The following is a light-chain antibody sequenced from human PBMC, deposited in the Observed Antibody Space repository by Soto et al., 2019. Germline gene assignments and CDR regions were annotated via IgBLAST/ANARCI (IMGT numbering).Light chain of an antibody. J-gene: IGLJ1*01. CDR2: EVG. Sequence: QSVLTQPASVSGSPGQSITISCTGTSGDIENNNLVSWYQQHPGKPHKLMLYEVGKRPSGGSNRFSGSKSGNTASLKISVSQAESEDDYYCCSHTGSSNLGYVFGTGTKLTVL. CDR1: SGDIENNNL. CDR3: CSHTGSSNLGYV. V-gene: IGLV2-23*02.